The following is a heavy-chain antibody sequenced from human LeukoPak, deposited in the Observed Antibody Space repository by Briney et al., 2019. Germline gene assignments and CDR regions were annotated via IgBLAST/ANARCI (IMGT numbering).Heavy chain of an antibody. CDR2: ITSSSSYI. CDR3: ARDPYSGNYGNYYYYYMDV. J-gene: IGHJ6*03. Sequence: GGSLRLSCAASGFTFSTYNMNWVRHAPGKGLEWISSITSSSSYIYYADSVKGRFTISRDNAKNSLYLQMSSLSPDDTAVYFCARDPYSGNYGNYYYYYMDVWGKGTTVTISS. D-gene: IGHD1-26*01. V-gene: IGHV3-21*06. CDR1: GFTFSTYN.